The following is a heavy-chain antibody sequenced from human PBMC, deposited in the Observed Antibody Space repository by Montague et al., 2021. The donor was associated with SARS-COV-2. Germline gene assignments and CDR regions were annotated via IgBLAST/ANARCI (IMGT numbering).Heavy chain of an antibody. CDR2: VYYSGST. D-gene: IGHD3-16*02. J-gene: IGHJ5*02. Sequence: SETLSLICSVSGDSIRSSGYYWGWIRQPPGKGLEWIGTVYYSGSTNYNPSLKSRVTMPVDTSKNQFSLELRSATAADTAVYYCARLGFVELWLNLGWFDPWGQGTLVTVSS. CDR3: ARLGFVELWLNLGWFDP. CDR1: GDSIRSSGYY. V-gene: IGHV4-39*01.